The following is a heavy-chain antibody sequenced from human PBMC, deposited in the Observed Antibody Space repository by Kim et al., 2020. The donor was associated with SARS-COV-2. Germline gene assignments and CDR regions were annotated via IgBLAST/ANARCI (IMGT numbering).Heavy chain of an antibody. V-gene: IGHV4-59*08. D-gene: IGHD3-9*01. CDR3: ARVPPLDDILTGYPIVHAFDI. Sequence: SETLSLTCTVSGGSISSYYWSWIRQPPGKGLEWIGYIYYSGSTNYNPSLKSRVTISVDTSKNQFSLKPSSVTAADTAVYYCARVPPLDDILTGYPIVHAFDIWGQGTMVTVSS. J-gene: IGHJ3*02. CDR1: GGSISSYY. CDR2: IYYSGST.